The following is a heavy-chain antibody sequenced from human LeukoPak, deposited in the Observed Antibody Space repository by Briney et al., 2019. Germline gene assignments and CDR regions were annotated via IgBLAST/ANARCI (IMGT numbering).Heavy chain of an antibody. J-gene: IGHJ3*02. D-gene: IGHD2-21*01. Sequence: KASGTLSLTCTVSGVSISSDKYYWSWIRQRPGEGLEWIGYMYYSGSTSYNPSLKSRVSISLGTPKNQFSLKLTSVTAADTAVYYCATPYCGTISCLDVFDIWGQGTMVTVSS. CDR2: MYYSGST. CDR1: GVSISSDKYY. CDR3: ATPYCGTISCLDVFDI. V-gene: IGHV4-31*03.